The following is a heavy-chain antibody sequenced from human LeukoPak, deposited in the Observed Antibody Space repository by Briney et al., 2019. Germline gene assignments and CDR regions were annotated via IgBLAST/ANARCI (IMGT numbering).Heavy chain of an antibody. V-gene: IGHV3-30*02. J-gene: IGHJ4*02. D-gene: IGHD3-10*01. Sequence: GGSLRLSCAASGFTFSSYGMHWVCQAPGKGLEWVAFIRYDGSNKYYADSVKGRFTISRDNSKNTLYLQMNSLRAEDTAVYYCAKDGTRGIRFGKIPHYFDYWGQGTLVTVSS. CDR1: GFTFSSYG. CDR2: IRYDGSNK. CDR3: AKDGTRGIRFGKIPHYFDY.